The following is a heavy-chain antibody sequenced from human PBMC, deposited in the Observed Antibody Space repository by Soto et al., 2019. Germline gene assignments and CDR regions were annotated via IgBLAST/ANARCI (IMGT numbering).Heavy chain of an antibody. D-gene: IGHD6-19*01. J-gene: IGHJ5*02. CDR3: ARSRSNWFDP. CDR2: ISAYNGNT. Sequence: ASVQLSCEASGYTFTSYGISWVRQAPGQGLEWMGWISAYNGNTNYAQKLQGRVTMTTDTSTSTAYMELRSLRSDDTAVYYCARSRSNWFDPWGQGTLVTVSS. V-gene: IGHV1-18*01. CDR1: GYTFTSYG.